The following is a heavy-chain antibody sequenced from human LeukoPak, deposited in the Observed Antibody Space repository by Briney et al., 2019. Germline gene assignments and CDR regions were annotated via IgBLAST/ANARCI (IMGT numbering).Heavy chain of an antibody. CDR2: VYSSGIT. Sequence: SETLSLTCTVSGGSISSYNWNWIRQPAGQGLEWLGLVYSSGITNYNSSLKSRATISIDTSKTQFSLNLTPVTVADTALSFCSTPPLVTWITDFDIWGEGTMVTVSS. V-gene: IGHV4-4*07. D-gene: IGHD5-12*01. CDR3: STPPLVTWITDFDI. CDR1: GGSISSYN. J-gene: IGHJ3*02.